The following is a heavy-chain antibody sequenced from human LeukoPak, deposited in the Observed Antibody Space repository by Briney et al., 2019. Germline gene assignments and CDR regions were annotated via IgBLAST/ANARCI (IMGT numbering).Heavy chain of an antibody. J-gene: IGHJ4*02. D-gene: IGHD2-15*01. CDR2: ISSDASIT. CDR3: ATSARTYLGSSLDY. CDR1: GFTFSTYW. Sequence: GGSLRLSCAASGFTFSTYWMHWVRQAPGKGLVWVSRISSDASITSYADPVKGRFTISRDNAKNTLYLQMNSLRAEDTALYYCATSARTYLGSSLDYWGQGTLVPVSS. V-gene: IGHV3-74*01.